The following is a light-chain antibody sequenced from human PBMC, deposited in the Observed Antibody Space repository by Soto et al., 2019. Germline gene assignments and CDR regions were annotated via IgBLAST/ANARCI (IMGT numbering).Light chain of an antibody. CDR2: DAS. Sequence: DIQMTQSPSTLSASVGDRVTITCRASQGISSWLAWYQQKPGKAPKLMIYDASSFESGVPSRFSGSGSGTEFTLTISSLQPDDFATYYCQQYNSYSVTFGGGTKVEIK. CDR1: QGISSW. CDR3: QQYNSYSVT. J-gene: IGKJ4*01. V-gene: IGKV1-5*01.